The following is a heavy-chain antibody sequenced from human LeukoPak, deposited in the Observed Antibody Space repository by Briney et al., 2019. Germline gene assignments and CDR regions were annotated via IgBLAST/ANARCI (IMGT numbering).Heavy chain of an antibody. Sequence: PGGSLRLSCAASGFTFSSYAMSWVRQAPGKGLEWVSAISGSGGSTYYADSVKGRFTISRDNSKNTLYLQMNSLRAEDTAVYYCARDLYVWGSYRYTPAGYWGQGTLVTVSS. CDR3: ARDLYVWGSYRYTPAGY. V-gene: IGHV3-23*01. J-gene: IGHJ4*02. D-gene: IGHD3-16*02. CDR1: GFTFSSYA. CDR2: ISGSGGST.